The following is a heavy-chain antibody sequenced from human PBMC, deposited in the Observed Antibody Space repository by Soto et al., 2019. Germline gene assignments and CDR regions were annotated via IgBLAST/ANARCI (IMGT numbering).Heavy chain of an antibody. CDR3: SRGSFGYYGP. J-gene: IGHJ5*02. CDR1: GFRFSEHA. CDR2: IRNTPYGGTT. D-gene: IGHD2-2*03. Sequence: GGSLRLSCNCSGFRFSEHAMTWVRQAPGKGLEWVGFIRNTPYGGTTDYAASVRGRFTISRDDSASIAYLQMNSLKSEDSGLYYCSRGSFGYYGPWGPGTLVTVSS. V-gene: IGHV3-49*04.